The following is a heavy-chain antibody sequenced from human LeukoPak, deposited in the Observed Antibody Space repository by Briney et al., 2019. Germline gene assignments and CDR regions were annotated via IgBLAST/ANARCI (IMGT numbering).Heavy chain of an antibody. CDR3: AKGRGVVAATLVSGAFDI. CDR1: GFTFSSYA. V-gene: IGHV3-23*01. D-gene: IGHD2-15*01. Sequence: PGGSLRLSCAASGFTFSSYAMSLVRQAPGKGLEWVSAISGSGGSTYYADSVKGRFTISRDNSKNTLYLQMNSLRAEDTAVYYCAKGRGVVAATLVSGAFDIWGQGTMVTVSS. J-gene: IGHJ3*02. CDR2: ISGSGGST.